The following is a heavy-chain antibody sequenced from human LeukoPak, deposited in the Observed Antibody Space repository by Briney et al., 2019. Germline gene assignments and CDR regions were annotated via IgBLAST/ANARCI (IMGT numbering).Heavy chain of an antibody. Sequence: SETLSLTCTVSAGFVSNSNYYWGWIRQPPGKGLEWIGSIYHSGSTYYSPSLKSRVTISVDTSKNQFSLKLSSVTAADTAVYYCARAELGGYSGYDSFMGAFDIWGQGTMVTVSS. CDR1: AGFVSNSNYY. V-gene: IGHV4-39*07. CDR3: ARAELGGYSGYDSFMGAFDI. CDR2: IYHSGST. J-gene: IGHJ3*02. D-gene: IGHD5-12*01.